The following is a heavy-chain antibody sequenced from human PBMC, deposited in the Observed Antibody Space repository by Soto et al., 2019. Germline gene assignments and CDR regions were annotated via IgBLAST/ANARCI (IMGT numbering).Heavy chain of an antibody. CDR1: GYTFRSYA. CDR2: INAGNGNT. CDR3: ARVWWYYYGLGSGDAFDI. V-gene: IGHV1-3*01. Sequence: ASVKVSCKASGYTFRSYAVHWVRQAPGQRLEWMGWINAGNGNTEYSQTLQGRATITRDTSARTAYMELSSLRFEDTAVYYCARVWWYYYGLGSGDAFDIWGQGTMVTVSS. J-gene: IGHJ3*02. D-gene: IGHD3-10*01.